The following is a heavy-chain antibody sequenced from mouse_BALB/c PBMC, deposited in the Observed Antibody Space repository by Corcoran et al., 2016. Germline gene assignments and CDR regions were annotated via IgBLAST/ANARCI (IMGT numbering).Heavy chain of an antibody. D-gene: IGHD2-4*01. J-gene: IGHJ3*01. CDR2: IDPANGDT. V-gene: IGHV14-3*02. CDR3: TRMGDYVAWFAY. Sequence: EVQLQQSGAELVKPGASVKLSCTASGFNIKDTYMHWVKQRPEQGLEWIGRIDPANGDTKYDPKFQDKATITADTSSNTAYLQLSSLTSDDTAVYYCTRMGDYVAWFAYWGRGTLVTVSA. CDR1: GFNIKDTY.